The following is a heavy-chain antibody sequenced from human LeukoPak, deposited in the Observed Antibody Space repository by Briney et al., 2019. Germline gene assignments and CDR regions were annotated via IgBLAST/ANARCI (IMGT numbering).Heavy chain of an antibody. J-gene: IGHJ4*02. CDR3: ARGFEYNYRYTFGY. CDR1: GASMSGQH. D-gene: IGHD5-18*01. Sequence: SETPSLTCTVSGASMSGQHWSWIRQPPGKGLEWIGYIFSGSTDYNPSLKSRVTISVDTSKNQFSLQLSSVSAADTAVYYCARGFEYNYRYTFGYWGQGTLVTVSS. CDR2: IFSGST. V-gene: IGHV4-59*11.